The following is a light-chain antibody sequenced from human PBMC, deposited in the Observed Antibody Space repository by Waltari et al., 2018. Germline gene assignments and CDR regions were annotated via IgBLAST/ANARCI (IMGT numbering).Light chain of an antibody. CDR3: MQILQPPYT. Sequence: DIVMTQSPLSLPVTPGEPASISFRSSHSLLHRNGYHYLGWHLQKPGQAPHLLIYLGSNRASGVPDRFSGSGSGTDFTLKISRVEAEDVGVYYCMQILQPPYTFGQGTKLEIK. CDR2: LGS. J-gene: IGKJ2*01. CDR1: HSLLHRNGYHY. V-gene: IGKV2-28*01.